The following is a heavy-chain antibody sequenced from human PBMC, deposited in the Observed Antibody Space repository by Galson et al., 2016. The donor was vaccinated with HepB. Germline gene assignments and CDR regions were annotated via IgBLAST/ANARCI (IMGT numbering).Heavy chain of an antibody. V-gene: IGHV4-30-2*06. CDR1: GGSISSGGYS. D-gene: IGHD3-16*01. CDR2: IYHSGRT. Sequence: TLSLTCAVSGGSISSGGYSWSWIRQSPGKGLEWIGYIYHSGRTNYNLSLKSRVTLLVDRSKNQFALKLSSVTAADTAVYYCARGGSLGYFDYWGQGTLVTVSS. CDR3: ARGGSLGYFDY. J-gene: IGHJ4*02.